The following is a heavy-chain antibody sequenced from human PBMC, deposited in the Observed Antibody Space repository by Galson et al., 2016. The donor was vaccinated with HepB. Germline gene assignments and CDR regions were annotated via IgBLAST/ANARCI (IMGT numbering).Heavy chain of an antibody. CDR3: ARLDRSGWFGGDGFDS. CDR2: IYPGDSDT. Sequence: QSGAAVKKPGESLKISCTGSGYSFTTYWIGWVRQMPGKGLEWMGIIYPGDSDTRYSPSFQGQVTISADMSISTAYLQWSSLKASDTAIYYCARLDRSGWFGGDGFDSWGQGTMVTVSS. J-gene: IGHJ3*02. D-gene: IGHD6-19*01. V-gene: IGHV5-51*01. CDR1: GYSFTTYW.